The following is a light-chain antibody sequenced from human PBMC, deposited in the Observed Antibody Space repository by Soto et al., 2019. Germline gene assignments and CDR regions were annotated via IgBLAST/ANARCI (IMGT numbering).Light chain of an antibody. J-gene: IGKJ4*02. CDR2: GTS. CDR3: QHCGISAPLT. V-gene: IGKV3-20*01. Sequence: EIVLTQSPGTLSLSPGERATLSCRASQSVSSSYLAWYQQKPGQAPRLLIYGTSNRATGMPDRFSGSGSGTDFILTISRLEPEDFAVYYCQHCGISAPLTFGGGTKVEIK. CDR1: QSVSSSY.